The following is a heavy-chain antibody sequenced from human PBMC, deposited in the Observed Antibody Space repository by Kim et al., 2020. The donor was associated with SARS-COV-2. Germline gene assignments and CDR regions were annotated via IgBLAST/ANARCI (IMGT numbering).Heavy chain of an antibody. D-gene: IGHD3-16*01. CDR3: ARGLYASPDY. CDR2: IYHSGST. V-gene: IGHV4-38-2*02. CDR1: GYSISSGYY. J-gene: IGHJ4*02. Sequence: SETLSLTCTVSGYSISSGYYWGWIRQPPGKGLEWIGSIYHSGSTYYNPSLKSRVTISVDTPKNQFSLKLSSVTAADTAVYYCARGLYASPDYWGQGTLVTVSS.